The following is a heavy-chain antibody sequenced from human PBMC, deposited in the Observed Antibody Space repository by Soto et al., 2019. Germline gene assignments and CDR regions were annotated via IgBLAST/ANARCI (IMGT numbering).Heavy chain of an antibody. CDR1: GGSISSSSYS. Sequence: SETLSLTCTVSGGSISSSSYSWGWIRQPPGKGLEWIGSIYYSGSTSYNPSLRGRVTISIDTSKNQFSLKLSSVTAADTAVYYCARSPYYDILTGSPNSPFYFDYWGQGTLVTVSS. J-gene: IGHJ4*02. V-gene: IGHV4-39*01. CDR3: ARSPYYDILTGSPNSPFYFDY. D-gene: IGHD3-9*01. CDR2: IYYSGST.